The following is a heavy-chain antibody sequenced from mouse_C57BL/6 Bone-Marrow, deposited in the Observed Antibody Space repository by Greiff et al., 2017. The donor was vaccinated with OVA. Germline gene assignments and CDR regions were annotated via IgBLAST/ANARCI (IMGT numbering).Heavy chain of an antibody. CDR2: ISSGGDYI. V-gene: IGHV5-9-1*02. J-gene: IGHJ1*03. D-gene: IGHD1-1*01. Sequence: DVMLVESGEGLVKPGGSLKLSCAASGFTFSSYAMSWVRQTPEKRLEWVAYISSGGDYIYYADTVKGRFTISRDNARNTLYLQMSSLKSEDTAMYYCTRGYGSSYWYFDVWGTGTTVTVSS. CDR1: GFTFSSYA. CDR3: TRGYGSSYWYFDV.